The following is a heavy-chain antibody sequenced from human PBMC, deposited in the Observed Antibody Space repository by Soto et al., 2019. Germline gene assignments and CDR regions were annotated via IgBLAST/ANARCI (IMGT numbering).Heavy chain of an antibody. J-gene: IGHJ5*02. CDR3: ARSSGGNFGIIIEGSNWFDP. D-gene: IGHD3-3*01. V-gene: IGHV1-46*01. CDR2: INPHGGST. Sequence: GASVKVSCKAPGDTFTSYYLNWVRQAPGQGLERMGVINPHGGSTKYAQKFQGRITMTRDTSRSTVYMELGSLRSDDTAIYYCARSSGGNFGIIIEGSNWFDPWGQGTLVTVSS. CDR1: GDTFTSYY.